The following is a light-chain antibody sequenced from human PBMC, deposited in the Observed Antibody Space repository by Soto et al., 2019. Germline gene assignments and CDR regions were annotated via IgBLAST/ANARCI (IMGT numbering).Light chain of an antibody. V-gene: IGKV3-20*01. Sequence: EILLTQSPGALSLSPGERATLSCRASQSVSSGSLAWYQQKPGQAPRLLIYAASARATGIPDRFSGSGSGTDFTLTVSRLEPEDFAVYYCQQYHNSPRPFGQGTKVEIK. CDR2: AAS. J-gene: IGKJ1*01. CDR3: QQYHNSPRP. CDR1: QSVSSGS.